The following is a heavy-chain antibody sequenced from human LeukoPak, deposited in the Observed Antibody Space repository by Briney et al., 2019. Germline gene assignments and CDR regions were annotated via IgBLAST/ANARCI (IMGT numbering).Heavy chain of an antibody. Sequence: ASVKVSCKASGGIFSGYAISWVRQAPGQGLEWMGGIIPIFGTANYAQKFQGRVTITTDEFTSTAYMELSSLRSEDTTVYYCARDLPYYDFWSGYEDYYYYMDVWGKGTTVTVSS. CDR1: GGIFSGYA. J-gene: IGHJ6*03. D-gene: IGHD3-3*01. CDR3: ARDLPYYDFWSGYEDYYYYMDV. CDR2: IIPIFGTA. V-gene: IGHV1-69*05.